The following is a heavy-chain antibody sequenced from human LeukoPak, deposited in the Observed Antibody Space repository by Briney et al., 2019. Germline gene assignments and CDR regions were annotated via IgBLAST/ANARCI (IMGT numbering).Heavy chain of an antibody. CDR2: INHSGST. D-gene: IGHD3-10*01. CDR3: ARHDYYGSGSRTLIDY. J-gene: IGHJ4*02. Sequence: SETLSLTCTVSGGSISSYYWSWIRQPPGKGLEWIGEINHSGSTNYNPSLKSRVTISVDTSKNQFSLKPSSVTAADTAVYYCARHDYYGSGSRTLIDYWGQGTLVTVSS. CDR1: GGSISSYY. V-gene: IGHV4-34*01.